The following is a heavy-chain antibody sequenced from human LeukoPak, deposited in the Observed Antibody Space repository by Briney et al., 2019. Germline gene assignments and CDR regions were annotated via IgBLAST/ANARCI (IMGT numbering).Heavy chain of an antibody. CDR1: GSSFTNYW. CDR2: IDPSDSYT. J-gene: IGHJ4*02. Sequence: GESLKISCKGSGSSFTNYWVSWVRQMPGKGLEWMGRIDPSDSYTNYSPSFQGHVTISADKSISTAYLQWSSLKASDTAMYYCARRDRVVGSGSYSDWGQGTLVTVSS. D-gene: IGHD3-10*01. CDR3: ARRDRVVGSGSYSD. V-gene: IGHV5-10-1*01.